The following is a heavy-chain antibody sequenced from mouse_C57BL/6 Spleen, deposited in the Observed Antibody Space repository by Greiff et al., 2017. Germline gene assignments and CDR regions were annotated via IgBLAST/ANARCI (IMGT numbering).Heavy chain of an antibody. D-gene: IGHD2-4*01. J-gene: IGHJ2*01. CDR2: IDPNSGGT. V-gene: IGHV1-72*01. CDR1: GYTFTSYW. Sequence: QVQLQQPGPELVKPGASVKLSCKASGYTFTSYWMHWVKQRPGRRLEWIGRIDPNSGGTKYNEKFKSKATLTVDKPSSTAYMKLSSLTSEDTAVXYCARNYDYFDYWGQGTTLTVSS. CDR3: ARNYDYFDY.